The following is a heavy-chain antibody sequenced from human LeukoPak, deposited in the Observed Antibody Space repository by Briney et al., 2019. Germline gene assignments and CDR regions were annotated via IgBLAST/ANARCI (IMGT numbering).Heavy chain of an antibody. Sequence: PSETLSLTCTVSGDSISSGSFYWSWVRQPAGKGLEWIGRVYTSGSTNYNPSLKSRVTISLDTSKNQFSLKLSSVTAADTAVYYCARIAQPLGITPDQWGQGTLVTVSS. CDR2: VYTSGST. J-gene: IGHJ4*02. D-gene: IGHD7-27*01. CDR1: GDSISSGSFY. V-gene: IGHV4-61*02. CDR3: ARIAQPLGITPDQ.